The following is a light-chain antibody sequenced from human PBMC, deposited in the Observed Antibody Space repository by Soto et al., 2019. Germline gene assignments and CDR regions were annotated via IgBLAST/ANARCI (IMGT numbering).Light chain of an antibody. J-gene: IGLJ1*01. Sequence: QSALTQPASVSGSPGQSITISCTGTSSDVGGYNYVSWYQQHPGKAPKLMIYEVSNRPSGVSNRFSGSKSGNTASLTISGLQADDEADYYCSSYTSSSIDDVFGTGTKLTVL. CDR3: SSYTSSSIDDV. V-gene: IGLV2-14*01. CDR1: SSDVGGYNY. CDR2: EVS.